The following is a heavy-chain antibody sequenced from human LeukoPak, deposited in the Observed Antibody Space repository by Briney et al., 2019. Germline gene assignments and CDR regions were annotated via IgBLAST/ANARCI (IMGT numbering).Heavy chain of an antibody. CDR2: ISSSGSTI. CDR3: ASHCSGGSCYHIKARNYYYGMDV. Sequence: GGSLRLSCAASGFTFSEYAIHWVRQAPGKGLEWVSYISSSGSTIYYADSVKGRFTISRDNAKNSLYLQMNSLRAEDTAVYYCASHCSGGSCYHIKARNYYYGMDVWGQGTTVTVSS. J-gene: IGHJ6*02. CDR1: GFTFSEYA. D-gene: IGHD2-15*01. V-gene: IGHV3-11*01.